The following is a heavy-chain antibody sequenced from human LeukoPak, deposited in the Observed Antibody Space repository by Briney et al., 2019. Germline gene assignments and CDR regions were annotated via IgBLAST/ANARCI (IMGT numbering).Heavy chain of an antibody. D-gene: IGHD3-22*01. V-gene: IGHV3-30*04. CDR3: ARGRATMIVVGDAFDI. Sequence: GGSLRLSCAASGFTFSSYAMHWVRQAPGKGLEWVAVISYDGSNKYYADSVKGRFTISRDNSKNTLYLQMNSLRAEDTAVYCCARGRATMIVVGDAFDIWGQGTMVTVSS. J-gene: IGHJ3*02. CDR2: ISYDGSNK. CDR1: GFTFSSYA.